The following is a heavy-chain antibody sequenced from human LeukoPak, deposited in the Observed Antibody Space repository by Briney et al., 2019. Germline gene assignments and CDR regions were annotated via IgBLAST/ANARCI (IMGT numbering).Heavy chain of an antibody. V-gene: IGHV1-2*02. Sequence: ASVKVSFKASGYTFTGYYMHWVRQAPGQGLEWMGWINPNSGGTNYAQKFQGRVTMTRDTPISTAYMELSRLRSDDTAVYYCARCVRKLDAFDIWGQGTMVTVSS. CDR3: ARCVRKLDAFDI. CDR1: GYTFTGYY. J-gene: IGHJ3*02. CDR2: INPNSGGT.